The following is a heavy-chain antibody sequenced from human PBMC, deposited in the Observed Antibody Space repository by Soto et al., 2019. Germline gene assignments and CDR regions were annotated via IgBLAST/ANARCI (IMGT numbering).Heavy chain of an antibody. J-gene: IGHJ6*02. Sequence: PGGSLRLSCAASGFTFSSYSMNWVRQAPGKGLEWVSSISSSSSYIYYADSVKGRFTISRDNAKNSLYLQMNSLRAEDTAVYYCARASYSGGWQRYYYYGMDGWGQGTTVTVSS. CDR2: ISSSSSYI. CDR3: ARASYSGGWQRYYYYGMDG. CDR1: GFTFSSYS. V-gene: IGHV3-21*01. D-gene: IGHD6-19*01.